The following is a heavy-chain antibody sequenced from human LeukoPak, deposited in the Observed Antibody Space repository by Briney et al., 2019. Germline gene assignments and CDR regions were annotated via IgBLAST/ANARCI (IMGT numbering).Heavy chain of an antibody. V-gene: IGHV1-2*02. CDR3: VRGRCSSISCYEFDY. CDR2: INPNSGGT. J-gene: IGHJ4*02. CDR1: GYTFTGYY. D-gene: IGHD2-2*01. Sequence: ASVKVSCKASGYTFTGYYMRWVRQAPGQGLEWMGWINPNSGGTTYAQKFQGRVTMTRDTSISTAYMELPRLRSDDPAVYYCVRGRCSSISCYEFDYWGQGTLVTVSS.